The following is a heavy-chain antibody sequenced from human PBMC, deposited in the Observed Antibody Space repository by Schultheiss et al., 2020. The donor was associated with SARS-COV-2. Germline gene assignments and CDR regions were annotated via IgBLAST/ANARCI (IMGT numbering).Heavy chain of an antibody. V-gene: IGHV4-59*01. J-gene: IGHJ6*02. CDR3: ARGGVTGTTLSYYYYGMDV. Sequence: SQTLSLTCTVSGGSISSYYWSWIRQPPGKGLEWIGYIYYSGSTNYNPSLKSRVTISVDTSKNQFSLKLSSVTAADTAVYYCARGGVTGTTLSYYYYGMDVWGQGTTVTV. D-gene: IGHD1-7*01. CDR2: IYYSGST. CDR1: GGSISSYY.